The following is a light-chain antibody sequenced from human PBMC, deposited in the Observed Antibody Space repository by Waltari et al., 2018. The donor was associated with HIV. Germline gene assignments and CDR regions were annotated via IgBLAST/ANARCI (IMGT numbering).Light chain of an antibody. CDR2: AAS. Sequence: DIQVTQSPSFLSASIGDRVTITCRASEDINEFLAWYQQKPGVAPKLLIYAASTLEDEVPSRFSGSGSGTDFTLTISSLQPEDFATYFCQQLNTYPPDTFGPGTKLEI. CDR3: QQLNTYPPDT. J-gene: IGKJ2*01. V-gene: IGKV1-9*01. CDR1: EDINEF.